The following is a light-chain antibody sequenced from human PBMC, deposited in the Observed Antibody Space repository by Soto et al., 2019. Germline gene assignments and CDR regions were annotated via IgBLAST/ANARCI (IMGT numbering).Light chain of an antibody. CDR3: MNGTHWPQT. V-gene: IGKV2-30*01. CDR1: QSLVFTDGNTY. Sequence: DIVMTQSPLSLPVTLGQPASISCTSSQSLVFTDGNTYLNGFHQRPGRPPRRRIYKVSHRDPGVPDRLSGTGSGSDFTLKISRVQAVYVGISYCMNGTHWPQTVGKVPKV. J-gene: IGKJ1*01. CDR2: KVS.